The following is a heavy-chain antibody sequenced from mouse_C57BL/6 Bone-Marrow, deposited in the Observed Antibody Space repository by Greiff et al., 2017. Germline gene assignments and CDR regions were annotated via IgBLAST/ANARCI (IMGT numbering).Heavy chain of an antibody. Sequence: QVQLQQPGAELVRPGTSVKLSCKASGYTFTSYWMNWVKQKPGQGLEWIGVIDPSDSYTNYNQKFKGKATLTVDTSSSTAYMQLSSLTSEDSAVYYCARRRMGYWGQGTTLTVSS. V-gene: IGHV1-59*01. J-gene: IGHJ2*01. CDR3: ARRRMGY. CDR2: IDPSDSYT. D-gene: IGHD2-3*01. CDR1: GYTFTSYW.